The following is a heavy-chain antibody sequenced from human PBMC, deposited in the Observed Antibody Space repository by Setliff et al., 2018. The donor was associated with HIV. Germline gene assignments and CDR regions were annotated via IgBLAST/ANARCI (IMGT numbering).Heavy chain of an antibody. CDR2: IHHSGST. Sequence: KTSETLSLTCAVYGGSFSGYYWSWVRQPPGKGLEWIGEIHHSGSTNNNPSLKSRVTISLAASKNQFSLNLRSVTAADTAVYYCAREPAAGAYYFDYWGQGTLVTVS. D-gene: IGHD6-13*01. CDR3: AREPAAGAYYFDY. J-gene: IGHJ4*02. V-gene: IGHV4-34*01. CDR1: GGSFSGYY.